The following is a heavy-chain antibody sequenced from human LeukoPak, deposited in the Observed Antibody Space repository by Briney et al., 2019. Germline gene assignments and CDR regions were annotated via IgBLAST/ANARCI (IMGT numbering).Heavy chain of an antibody. V-gene: IGHV3-33*01. Sequence: PGGSLRLSCATSGFTFTRYGFHWVRQAPGKGLEWVAAISVDGSKRYYGDSVKGRFTISRDDSKNSLYLQMNSLRAEDTAVYYCARDPTGYCSGGSCYNDYWGQGTLVTVSS. J-gene: IGHJ4*02. D-gene: IGHD2-15*01. CDR3: ARDPTGYCSGGSCYNDY. CDR2: ISVDGSKR. CDR1: GFTFTRYG.